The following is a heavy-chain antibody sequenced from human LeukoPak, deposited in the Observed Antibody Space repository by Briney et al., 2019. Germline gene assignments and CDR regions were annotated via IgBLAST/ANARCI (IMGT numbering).Heavy chain of an antibody. Sequence: ASVKVSCKASGYTFTSYGISWVRQAPGQGLEWMGWISAYNGNTNYAQKLQGRVTMTTDTSTSTAYTELRSLRSDDTAVYYCARDFLSFTMVRGALNYYYDYYMYVWGKGTTVTVSS. CDR2: ISAYNGNT. V-gene: IGHV1-18*01. CDR1: GYTFTSYG. J-gene: IGHJ6*03. CDR3: ARDFLSFTMVRGALNYYYDYYMYV. D-gene: IGHD3-10*01.